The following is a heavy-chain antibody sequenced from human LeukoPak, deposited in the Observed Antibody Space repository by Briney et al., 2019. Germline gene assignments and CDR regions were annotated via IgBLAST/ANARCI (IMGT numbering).Heavy chain of an antibody. Sequence: PGGSLRLSCAVSGFSVTNNYMSWVRQAPGKGLEWVSRISSDGSSTDYADSVKGRFTISRDNAKNTLYLQMNSLRAEDTAVYYCASRIPYDSSSYWGQGTLVTVSS. CDR1: GFSVTNNY. J-gene: IGHJ4*02. CDR3: ASRIPYDSSSY. D-gene: IGHD3-22*01. CDR2: ISSDGSST. V-gene: IGHV3-74*01.